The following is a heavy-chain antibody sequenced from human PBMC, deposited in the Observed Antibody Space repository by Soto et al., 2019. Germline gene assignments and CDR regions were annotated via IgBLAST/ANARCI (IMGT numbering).Heavy chain of an antibody. CDR1: GGTFSSYA. J-gene: IGHJ3*02. V-gene: IGHV1-69*06. D-gene: IGHD1-26*01. CDR2: IIPIFGTA. CDR3: ARGSGELLTPPHNFAAFDI. Sequence: GASVKVSCKASGGTFSSYAISWVRQAPGQGLEWMGGIIPIFGTANYAQKFQGRVTITADKSTSTAYMELSSLRSEDTAVYYCARGSGELLTPPHNFAAFDIWGRGTMVTVSS.